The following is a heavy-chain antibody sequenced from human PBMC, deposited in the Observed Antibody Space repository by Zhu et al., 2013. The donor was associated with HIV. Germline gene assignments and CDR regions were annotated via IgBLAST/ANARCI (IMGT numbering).Heavy chain of an antibody. J-gene: IGHJ6*03. V-gene: IGHV1-18*04. CDR2: ISAYNGNT. CDR1: GYTFTGYY. CDR3: ARGPVEPAATAIYYYMDV. Sequence: PGASVKVSCKTSGYTFTGYYMHWVRQAPGQGLEWMGWISAYNGNTNYAQKLQGRVTMITDTSTSTAYMELRSLRSDDTALYYCARGPVEPAATAIYYYMDVWGTGTAVTVSS. D-gene: IGHD2-2*01.